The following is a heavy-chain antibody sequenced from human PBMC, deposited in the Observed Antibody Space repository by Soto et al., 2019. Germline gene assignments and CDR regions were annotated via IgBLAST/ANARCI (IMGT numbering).Heavy chain of an antibody. D-gene: IGHD6-13*01. V-gene: IGHV4-39*02. Sequence: QLQLQESGPGLVKPSETLSLTCSVSGGSISSSSYFWGWIRQPPGKGLEWIATISYSGNTYYSPSLKSRAIISVDTSKNQFSLELYSVTDTDTAVYYCARDKDLAAAGTDWHFDLWGRGTLVTVSS. CDR1: GGSISSSSYF. CDR3: ARDKDLAAAGTDWHFDL. CDR2: ISYSGNT. J-gene: IGHJ2*01.